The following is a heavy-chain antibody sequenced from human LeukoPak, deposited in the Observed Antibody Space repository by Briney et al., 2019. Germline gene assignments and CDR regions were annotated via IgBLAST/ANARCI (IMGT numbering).Heavy chain of an antibody. V-gene: IGHV3-21*01. J-gene: IGHJ4*02. CDR1: GFTFSSYS. D-gene: IGHD1-26*01. CDR2: IGSSSSYI. CDR3: ARDLGGSYDFDY. Sequence: PGGSLRLSCAASGFTFSSYSMNWVRQAPGKGLEWVSSIGSSSSYIYYADSVKGRFTISRDNAKNSLYLQMNSLRAEDTAVYYCARDLGGSYDFDYWGQGTLVTVSS.